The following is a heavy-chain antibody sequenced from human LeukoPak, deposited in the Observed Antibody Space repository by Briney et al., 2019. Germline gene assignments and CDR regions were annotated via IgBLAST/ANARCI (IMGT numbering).Heavy chain of an antibody. D-gene: IGHD3-10*01. Sequence: GGSLRLSCAASGFTFSSYGMHWVRQAPGKGLEWVAFIRYDGSNKYYADSVKGRFTISRDNSKNTPYLQMNSLRAEDTAVYYCARAQHYYYGPYDYWGQGTLVTVSS. CDR2: IRYDGSNK. CDR3: ARAQHYYYGPYDY. V-gene: IGHV3-30*02. CDR1: GFTFSSYG. J-gene: IGHJ4*02.